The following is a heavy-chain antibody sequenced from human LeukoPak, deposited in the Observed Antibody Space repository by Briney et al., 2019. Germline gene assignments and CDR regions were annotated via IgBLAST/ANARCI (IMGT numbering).Heavy chain of an antibody. J-gene: IGHJ3*02. CDR1: GGSISTSNYD. CDR2: IFYSGST. CDR3: AKSNGYGLVDI. V-gene: IGHV4-39*07. D-gene: IGHD3-10*01. Sequence: SETLSLTCTVSGGSISTSNYDWGWIRQPPGKGLEWIGNIFYSGSTYYSPSLRSRVTISLDPSRNQFSLKLNSVTAADTAVYYCAKSNGYGLVDISGQGTMVTVSS.